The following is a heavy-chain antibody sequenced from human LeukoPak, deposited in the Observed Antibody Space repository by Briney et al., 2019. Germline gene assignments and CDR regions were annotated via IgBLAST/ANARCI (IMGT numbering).Heavy chain of an antibody. Sequence: ASVKVSCKASGGTFSSYAISWVRQAPGQGLEWMGGIIPIFGTANYAQKFQGRVTITTDESTSTAYMELSSLRSEDTAVYYCARGLPAATYYYYYYMDVWGKGTTVTVSS. CDR2: IIPIFGTA. CDR1: GGTFSSYA. D-gene: IGHD2-2*01. CDR3: ARGLPAATYYYYYYMDV. J-gene: IGHJ6*03. V-gene: IGHV1-69*05.